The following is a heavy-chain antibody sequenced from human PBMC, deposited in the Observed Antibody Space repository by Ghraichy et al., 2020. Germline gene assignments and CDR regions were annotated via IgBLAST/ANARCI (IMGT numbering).Heavy chain of an antibody. CDR2: ISWNSGSI. CDR1: GFTFDDYA. J-gene: IGHJ4*02. D-gene: IGHD3-22*01. CDR3: AKDKDLYYDSSGYLDY. Sequence: GGSLRLSCAASGFTFDDYAMHWVRQAPGKGLEWVLGISWNSGSIGYADSVKGRFTISRDNAKNSLYLQMNSLRAEDTALYYCAKDKDLYYDSSGYLDYWGQGTLVTVSS. V-gene: IGHV3-9*01.